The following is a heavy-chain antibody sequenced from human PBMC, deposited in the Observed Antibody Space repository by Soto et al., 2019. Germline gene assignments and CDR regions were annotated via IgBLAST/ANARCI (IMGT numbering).Heavy chain of an antibody. CDR3: ARVWIDWNYVCWFDP. D-gene: IGHD1-7*01. V-gene: IGHV4-34*01. Sequence: QVQLQQWGAGLLKPSETLSLTCAVYGGSFSGYYWSGIRQPPGKGLEWIGDINHSGSTNYNPSLKSRITTSVDTSKNQFSVEMSSETAADTAVYYCARVWIDWNYVCWFDPWGQGTLVTVSS. CDR1: GGSFSGYY. CDR2: INHSGST. J-gene: IGHJ5*02.